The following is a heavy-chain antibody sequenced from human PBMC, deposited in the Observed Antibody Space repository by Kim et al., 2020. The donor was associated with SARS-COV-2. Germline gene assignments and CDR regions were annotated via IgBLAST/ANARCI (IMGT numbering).Heavy chain of an antibody. V-gene: IGHV5-10-1*01. D-gene: IGHD3-16*02. CDR1: GYSFTSYW. CDR2: IDPSDSYT. Sequence: GESLKISCKGSGYSFTSYWISWVRQMPGKGLEWMGRIDPSDSYTNYSPSFHGHVTISADKSISTAYLQWSSLKASDTAMYYCARHHYDYVWGSYRQPHYYYYGMDVWGQGTTVTVSS. J-gene: IGHJ6*02. CDR3: ARHHYDYVWGSYRQPHYYYYGMDV.